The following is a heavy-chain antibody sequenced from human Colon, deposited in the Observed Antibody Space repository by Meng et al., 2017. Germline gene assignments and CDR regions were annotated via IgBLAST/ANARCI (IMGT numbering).Heavy chain of an antibody. CDR2: IDHSGTT. Sequence: HVPLQESGPGLLSASETLSLTCTVSGASITSGGYYWSWIRQHPGKGLEWIGYIDHSGTTYDNPSLKTRLTMSVDTSKNQFSLKLTSVTAADTAVYYCARVVSLVVKGNWFDSWGQGTLVTVSS. CDR3: ARVVSLVVKGNWFDS. CDR1: GASITSGGYY. J-gene: IGHJ5*01. D-gene: IGHD2-15*01. V-gene: IGHV4-31*03.